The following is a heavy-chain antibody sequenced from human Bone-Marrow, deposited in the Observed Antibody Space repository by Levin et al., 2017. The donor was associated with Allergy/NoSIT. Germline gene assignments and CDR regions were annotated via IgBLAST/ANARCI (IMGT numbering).Heavy chain of an antibody. CDR1: GYTFTGYY. CDR3: ASTATVVVPPDYYYGMDV. Sequence: GASVKVSCKASGYTFTGYYMHWVRQAPGQGLEWMGWINPNSGGTNYAQKFQGRVTMTRDTSISTAYMELSRLRSDDTAVYYCASTATVVVPPDYYYGMDVWGQGTTVTVSS. J-gene: IGHJ6*02. V-gene: IGHV1-2*02. D-gene: IGHD2-2*01. CDR2: INPNSGGT.